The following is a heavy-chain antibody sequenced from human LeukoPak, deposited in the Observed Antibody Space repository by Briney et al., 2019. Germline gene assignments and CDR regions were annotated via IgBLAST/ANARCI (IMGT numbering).Heavy chain of an antibody. D-gene: IGHD3-3*01. CDR1: GITVSNNY. V-gene: IGHV3-66*01. CDR3: AKDGVRSNYLDY. Sequence: GGSLRLSCAASGITVSNNYMSWVRQAPGKGLEWVSLIYSGGSTYYADSVRGRFTISRDSSKNTLYLQMNSLRVEDTAVYYCAKDGVRSNYLDYWGQGTLVTVSS. J-gene: IGHJ4*02. CDR2: IYSGGST.